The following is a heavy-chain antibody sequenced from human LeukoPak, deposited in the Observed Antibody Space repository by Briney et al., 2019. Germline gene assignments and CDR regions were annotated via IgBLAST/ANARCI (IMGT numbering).Heavy chain of an antibody. CDR1: GFTFSSYA. CDR2: ISDSGANT. CDR3: AELGITMIGGV. Sequence: GGSLRLSCAASGFTFSSYAMSWVRQAPGEGLEWVSSISDSGANTYYADSVRGRFTISRDNAKNSLYLQMNSLRAEDTAVYYCAELGITMIGGVWGKGTTVTISS. J-gene: IGHJ6*04. V-gene: IGHV3-23*01. D-gene: IGHD3-10*02.